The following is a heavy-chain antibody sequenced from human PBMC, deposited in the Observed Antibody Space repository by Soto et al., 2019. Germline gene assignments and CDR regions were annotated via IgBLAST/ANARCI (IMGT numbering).Heavy chain of an antibody. CDR1: GYSFTSYW. CDR3: ARGQDTSMVYPPWFDP. Sequence: PGESLKISCKGSGYSFTSYWIGWVRQTPGKGLEWMGIIYPGDSDTRYSPSFQGQVTISADKSISNAYLQWSSLKASDIAMYYWARGQDTSMVYPPWFDPWGQGTLVTVSS. J-gene: IGHJ5*02. V-gene: IGHV5-51*01. CDR2: IYPGDSDT. D-gene: IGHD5-18*01.